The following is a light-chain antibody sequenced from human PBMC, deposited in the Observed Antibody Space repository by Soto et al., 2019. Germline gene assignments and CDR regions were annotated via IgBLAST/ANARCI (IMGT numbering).Light chain of an antibody. CDR1: QSVTSN. J-gene: IGKJ4*01. CDR3: QQYNNWPHT. V-gene: IGKV3-15*01. CDR2: GAS. Sequence: EILITQSPVTLSVSPGERATLSCRASQSVTSNLAWYQQKNGQAPRILIYGASTRAAGIPARFSGSGSGTEFTLTISSLQSEDFGAYFCQQYNNWPHTFGGGTKVDI.